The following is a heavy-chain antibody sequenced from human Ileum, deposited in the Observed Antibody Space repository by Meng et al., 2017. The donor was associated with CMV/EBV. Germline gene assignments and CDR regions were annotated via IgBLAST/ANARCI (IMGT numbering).Heavy chain of an antibody. CDR3: AREATTSGIYYYYGMDV. CDR2: SSTYNGNT. V-gene: IGHV1-18*01. CDR1: SYTFTNYG. J-gene: IGHJ6*02. Sequence: ASVKVSCKASSYTFTNYGISWVRQAPGQGLEWMGWSSTYNGNTNYAQKLQGRVTMTTDTSTSTASMELRSLRSDDTAVYYCAREATTSGIYYYYGMDVWGQGTTVTVSS. D-gene: IGHD1-7*01.